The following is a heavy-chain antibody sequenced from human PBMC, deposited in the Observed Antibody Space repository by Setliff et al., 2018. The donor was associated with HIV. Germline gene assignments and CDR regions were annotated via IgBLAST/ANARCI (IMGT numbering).Heavy chain of an antibody. J-gene: IGHJ4*02. D-gene: IGHD3-22*01. CDR2: IYTSGST. V-gene: IGHV4-4*09. CDR1: GGSISSYY. Sequence: LSLTCTVSGGSISSYYWSWIRQPPGKGLEWIGYIYTSGSTNYNPSLKSRVTISVDTSKNQFSLKLSSVTAADTTVYYCARHSGLGGYYSPFDYWGPGTLVTVS. CDR3: ARHSGLGGYYSPFDY.